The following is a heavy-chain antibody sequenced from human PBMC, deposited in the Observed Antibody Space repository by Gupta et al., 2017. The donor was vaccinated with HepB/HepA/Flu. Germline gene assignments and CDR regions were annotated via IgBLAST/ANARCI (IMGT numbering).Heavy chain of an antibody. CDR2: ISAYNGNT. D-gene: IGHD3-3*01. Sequence: QVQLVQSGAEVKKPGASVKVSCKASGYTLTHYGISWVRQAPGQGLEWMGWISAYNGNTKYAQNVQGRVTMTTDTSTNTAYMELRSLRSDDTAVYYCARVDRDDFWSGYVSGDYFYYFMDVWGKGTTVTVSS. CDR3: ARVDRDDFWSGYVSGDYFYYFMDV. J-gene: IGHJ6*03. CDR1: GYTLTHYG. V-gene: IGHV1-18*01.